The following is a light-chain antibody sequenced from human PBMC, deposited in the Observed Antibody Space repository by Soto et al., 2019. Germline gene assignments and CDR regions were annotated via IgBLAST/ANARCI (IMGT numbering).Light chain of an antibody. V-gene: IGLV2-8*01. CDR2: EVS. J-gene: IGLJ3*02. CDR3: SSYAGTSWV. CDR1: TSDIGGYNY. Sequence: QSALTQPPSASGSPGQSVTISCSGTTSDIGGYNYVSWYQQHPGKAPKVVIYEVSKWPSGVPDRFSGSKSGNTASLTLSGLQAEDEGDYYCSSYAGTSWVFGGGTKLTVL.